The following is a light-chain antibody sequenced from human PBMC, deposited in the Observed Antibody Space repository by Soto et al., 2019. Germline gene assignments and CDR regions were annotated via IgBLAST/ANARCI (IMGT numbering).Light chain of an antibody. V-gene: IGKV3-20*01. CDR3: QQYGSSPPIT. CDR1: QSVGSD. CDR2: GAS. Sequence: EIVMTQSPATLSLSPGERATLSCMASQSVGSDLAWYPQKPGQAPRLLIYGASTRATGIPARFSGSGSGTDFTLTIIRLEPEDFAVYYCQQYGSSPPITVGQGTRLEIK. J-gene: IGKJ5*01.